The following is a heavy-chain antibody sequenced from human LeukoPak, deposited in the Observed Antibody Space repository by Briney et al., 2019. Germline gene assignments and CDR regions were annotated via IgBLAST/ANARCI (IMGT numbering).Heavy chain of an antibody. J-gene: IGHJ4*02. CDR1: GFTFSSYA. V-gene: IGHV3-30*04. CDR2: ISYDGSNK. CDR3: ARDMRDY. Sequence: GRSLRLSCAASGFTFSSYAMHWVRQAPGKGLEWVAVISYDGSNKYYADSVKGRFTISRVNSKNTLYLQMNSLRAEDTAVYYCARDMRDYWGQGTLVTVSS. D-gene: IGHD3-16*01.